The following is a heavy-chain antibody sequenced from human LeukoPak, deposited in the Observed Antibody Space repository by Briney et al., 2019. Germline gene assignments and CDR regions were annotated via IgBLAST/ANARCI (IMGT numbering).Heavy chain of an antibody. CDR2: INHSGST. Sequence: SETLSLTCAVYGGSFSGYYWSWIRQPPGKGLEWIGEINHSGSTNYNPSLKSRVTISVDTSKNQFSLKLSSVTAADTAVYYCALEAAAGLNFGYWGQGTLVTVSS. CDR3: ALEAAAGLNFGY. V-gene: IGHV4-34*01. D-gene: IGHD6-13*01. J-gene: IGHJ4*02. CDR1: GGSFSGYY.